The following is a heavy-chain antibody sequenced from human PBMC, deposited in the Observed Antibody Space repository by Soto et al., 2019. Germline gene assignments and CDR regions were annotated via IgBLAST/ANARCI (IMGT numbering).Heavy chain of an antibody. Sequence: ASVQVSCKASGYTFTSYYINWVRQATGQGREGMGWMNPNSGNTGYAQKFQGRVTMTRNTSISTAYMELSSLRSEDTAVYYCARVDDYVWGSYPPPDYWGQGTLVTVSS. CDR1: GYTFTSYY. V-gene: IGHV1-8*01. J-gene: IGHJ4*02. CDR3: ARVDDYVWGSYPPPDY. CDR2: MNPNSGNT. D-gene: IGHD3-16*02.